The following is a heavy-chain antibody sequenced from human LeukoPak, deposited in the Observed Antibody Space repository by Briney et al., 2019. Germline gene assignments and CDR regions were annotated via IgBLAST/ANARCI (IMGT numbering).Heavy chain of an antibody. CDR2: INHSGST. Sequence: SETLSLTCAVYGGSFSGYYWSWICQPPGKGLEWIGEINHSGSTNYNPSLKSRVTISVDTSKNQFSLKLSSVTAADTAVYYCASAPWTGGDYWGQGTLVTVSS. J-gene: IGHJ4*02. CDR3: ASAPWTGGDY. D-gene: IGHD1-1*01. V-gene: IGHV4-34*01. CDR1: GGSFSGYY.